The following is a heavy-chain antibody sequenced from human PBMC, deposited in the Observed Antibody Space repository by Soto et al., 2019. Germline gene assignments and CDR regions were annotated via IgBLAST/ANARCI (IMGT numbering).Heavy chain of an antibody. Sequence: SETLSLTCTVSGGSISSGGYYWTWIRQHPGKGLEWIGYIYYSGSTNYNPSLKGRVTMSVDTSKNQFSLKLTSVNTADTAIYYCTRGGDPYMTGQWGQGSLVTVSS. J-gene: IGHJ4*02. CDR2: IYYSGST. CDR3: TRGGDPYMTGQ. D-gene: IGHD3-9*01. V-gene: IGHV4-61*08. CDR1: GGSISSGGYY.